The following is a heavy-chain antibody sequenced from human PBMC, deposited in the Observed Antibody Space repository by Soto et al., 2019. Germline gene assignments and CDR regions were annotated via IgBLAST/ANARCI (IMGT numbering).Heavy chain of an antibody. J-gene: IGHJ6*02. CDR1: GYSFTSYW. Sequence: GESLKISCKGSGYSFTSYWIGWVRQMPGKGLEWMGIIYPGDSDTRYSPSFQGQVTISADKSISTAYLQWSSLKASDTAMYYCARQNAAREHYYYGMDVWGQGTTVTGSS. V-gene: IGHV5-51*01. CDR2: IYPGDSDT. D-gene: IGHD6-6*01. CDR3: ARQNAAREHYYYGMDV.